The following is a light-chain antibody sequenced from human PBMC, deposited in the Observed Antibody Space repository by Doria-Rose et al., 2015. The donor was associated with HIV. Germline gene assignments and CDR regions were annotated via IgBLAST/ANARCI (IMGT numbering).Light chain of an antibody. Sequence: QPVLTQPASVSGSPGQSITISCTGTSSDVGSYNVVSWYQQHPGKAPKLMTHEVTHRPSGVSNRFSGSKSGNTASLTISGLQTEDEADYYCSSHAGSGTLVFGGGTKLTAL. CDR1: SSDVGSYNV. CDR3: SSHAGSGTLV. CDR2: EVT. V-gene: IGLV2-23*02. J-gene: IGLJ3*02.